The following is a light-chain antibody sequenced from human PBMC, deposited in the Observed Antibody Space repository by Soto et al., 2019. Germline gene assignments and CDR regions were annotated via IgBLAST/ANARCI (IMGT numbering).Light chain of an antibody. CDR1: SSVVGGYDY. V-gene: IGLV2-14*03. CDR2: DVS. Sequence: QSVLTQPASVSGSPGQSITISCTGTSSVVGGYDYVSWYQHHPGKAPKLMIYDVSNRPSGVSNRFSGSKSGNTASLTISGLQAEDEADYYCSSYTSSSLYVFGTGTKVIVL. CDR3: SSYTSSSLYV. J-gene: IGLJ1*01.